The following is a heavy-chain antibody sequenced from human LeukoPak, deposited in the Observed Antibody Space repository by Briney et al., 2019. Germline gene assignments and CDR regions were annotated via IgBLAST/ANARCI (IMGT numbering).Heavy chain of an antibody. Sequence: GGSLRLSCAASGFTFSTYAMSWVRQAAGKGLEWVSLISGSGGGTYYADSVKGRFTISRDDAKNSLYLQMNSLRAEDTAVYYCARGYYNYYDSSGDYRAAYYFDYWGQGTLVTASS. J-gene: IGHJ4*02. CDR1: GFTFSTYA. CDR3: ARGYYNYYDSSGDYRAAYYFDY. CDR2: ISGSGGGT. V-gene: IGHV3-23*01. D-gene: IGHD3-22*01.